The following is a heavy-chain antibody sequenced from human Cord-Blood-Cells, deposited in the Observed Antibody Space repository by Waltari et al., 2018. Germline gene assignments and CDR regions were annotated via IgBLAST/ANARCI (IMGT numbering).Heavy chain of an antibody. J-gene: IGHJ6*03. CDR3: ARVRIAARSAYYYYMDV. Sequence: QLQLQESGPGLVKPSETLSLTCTVSGGSISSSSYYWGWIRQPPGKGLEWIGSIYYSGSTYYSPSLKSRVTISVDTSKNQFSLKLSSVTAADTAVYYCARVRIAARSAYYYYMDVWGKGTTVTVSS. V-gene: IGHV4-39*01. CDR1: GGSISSSSYY. D-gene: IGHD6-6*01. CDR2: IYYSGST.